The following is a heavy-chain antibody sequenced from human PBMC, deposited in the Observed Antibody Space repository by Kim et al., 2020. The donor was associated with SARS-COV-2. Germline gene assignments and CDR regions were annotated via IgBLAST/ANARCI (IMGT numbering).Heavy chain of an antibody. Sequence: SETLSLTCAVYGGSFSGYYWSWIRQPPGKGLEWIGEINHSGSTNYNPSLKSRVTISVDTSKNQFSLKLSSVTAADTAVYYCAGEGPAIAGENFDYWGQGTLVTVSS. J-gene: IGHJ4*02. CDR2: INHSGST. D-gene: IGHD6-13*01. CDR1: GGSFSGYY. V-gene: IGHV4-34*01. CDR3: AGEGPAIAGENFDY.